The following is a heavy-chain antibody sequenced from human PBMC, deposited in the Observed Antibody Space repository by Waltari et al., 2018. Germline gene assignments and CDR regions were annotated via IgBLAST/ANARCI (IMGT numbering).Heavy chain of an antibody. CDR3: ARSGYYYDSSGYYLDY. D-gene: IGHD3-22*01. CDR1: GFTVSSNY. CDR2: IYSGGST. Sequence: EVQLVETGGGLIQPGGSLRLSCAASGFTVSSNYMSWVRQAPGKGLEGVSVIYSGGSTYYAESVKGRFTISRDNSKNTLYLQMNSLRAEDTAVYYCARSGYYYDSSGYYLDYWGQGTLVTVSS. J-gene: IGHJ4*02. V-gene: IGHV3-53*02.